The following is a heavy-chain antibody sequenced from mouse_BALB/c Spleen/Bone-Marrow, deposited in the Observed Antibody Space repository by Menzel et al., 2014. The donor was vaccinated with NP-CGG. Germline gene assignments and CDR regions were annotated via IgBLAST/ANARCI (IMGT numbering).Heavy chain of an antibody. CDR1: GYTFSNYW. D-gene: IGHD3-1*01. CDR3: TTLAQSDFDY. V-gene: IGHV1-5*01. CDR2: IYPGNSDT. Sequence: EVQLQQSGTVLARPGAAVKMSCKASGYTFSNYWMHWVKQRPGQGLEWIGTIYPGNSDTTYNQKFKGKAKLTAVTSTSTAYMELSSLTNEDSAVYYCTTLAQSDFDYWGQGTTLTGSS. J-gene: IGHJ2*01.